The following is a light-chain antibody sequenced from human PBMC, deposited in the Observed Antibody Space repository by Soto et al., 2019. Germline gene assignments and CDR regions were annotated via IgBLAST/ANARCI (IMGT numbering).Light chain of an antibody. J-gene: IGKJ4*01. V-gene: IGKV3-15*01. CDR3: QQRSNWPLT. CDR1: QSVSSN. Sequence: EIVMTQSPATLSVSPGERATLSCRASQSVSSNLAWYQLKPGQAPRLLIFDASTRATAIPARFSGSGSGTEFTLTISSLQSEDFAVYYCQQRSNWPLTFGGGTKVDI. CDR2: DAS.